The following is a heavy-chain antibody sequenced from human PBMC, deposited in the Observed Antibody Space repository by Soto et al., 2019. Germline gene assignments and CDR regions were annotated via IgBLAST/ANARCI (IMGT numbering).Heavy chain of an antibody. Sequence: GGSLRLSCAASGFTFSSYGMHWVRQAPGKGLEWVAVIWYDGSNKYYADSVKGRFTISRDNSKNTLYLQMNSLRAEDTAVYYCARDYAVAGYFDYWGQGTLVTVS. D-gene: IGHD6-19*01. J-gene: IGHJ4*02. V-gene: IGHV3-33*01. CDR2: IWYDGSNK. CDR3: ARDYAVAGYFDY. CDR1: GFTFSSYG.